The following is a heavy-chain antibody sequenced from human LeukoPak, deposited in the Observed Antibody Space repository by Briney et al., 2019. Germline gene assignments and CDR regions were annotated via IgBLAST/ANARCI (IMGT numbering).Heavy chain of an antibody. D-gene: IGHD2-2*01. V-gene: IGHV1-2*06. CDR1: GYTFSGYY. CDR2: INPKSGGS. CDR3: ASLWCSSTSCYQDFDY. J-gene: IGHJ4*02. Sequence: ASMKVSCKASGYTFSGYYIHWARQAPGQGLEWMGRINPKSGGSQHAQTFQGRVTMTRDTSISAAYMELSRLRSDDTAVYYCASLWCSSTSCYQDFDYWGQGTLVTVSS.